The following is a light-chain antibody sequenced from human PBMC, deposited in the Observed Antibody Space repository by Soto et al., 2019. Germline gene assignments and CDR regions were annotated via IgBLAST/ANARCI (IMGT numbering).Light chain of an antibody. J-gene: IGLJ1*01. Sequence: QSVLTQPPSVSGAPGQRVTISCTGSSSNIGAGRDVHWYRQLPGEAPTLLISDINNRPSGVADRFSVSKSGASDSLAITGLRAEDEDDYVYQCCCNRLSGLYVFGTGTKLTVL. CDR2: DIN. CDR3: QCCCNRLSGLYV. CDR1: SSNIGAGRD. V-gene: IGLV1-40*01.